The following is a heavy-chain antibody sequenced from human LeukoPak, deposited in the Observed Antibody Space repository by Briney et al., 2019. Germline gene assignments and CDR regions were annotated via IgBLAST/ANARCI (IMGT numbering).Heavy chain of an antibody. V-gene: IGHV3-48*01. Sequence: GGSLRLSCAASGFIFSNYNMSWVRQAPGKGLEWVSYISSTSSSIYYAYSVKGRFTISGDNAKNSLYLQMSSLRAENTGAYYCARALGYSYGYVIDYWGQGTLVTVSS. J-gene: IGHJ4*02. D-gene: IGHD5-18*01. CDR1: GFIFSNYN. CDR3: ARALGYSYGYVIDY. CDR2: ISSTSSSI.